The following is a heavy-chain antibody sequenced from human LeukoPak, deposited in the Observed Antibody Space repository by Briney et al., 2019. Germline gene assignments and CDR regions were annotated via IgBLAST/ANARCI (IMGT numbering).Heavy chain of an antibody. CDR1: GYTFTGYY. Sequence: ASVKVSCKASGYTFTGYYMHWVRQAPGQGLEWMGWINPNSGGTNYAQKFQGRVTMTRDTSISTAYMELSRLRSDDTAVYYCARDLPYSGCDGDYWGQGTLVTVSS. J-gene: IGHJ4*02. D-gene: IGHD5-12*01. V-gene: IGHV1-2*02. CDR2: INPNSGGT. CDR3: ARDLPYSGCDGDY.